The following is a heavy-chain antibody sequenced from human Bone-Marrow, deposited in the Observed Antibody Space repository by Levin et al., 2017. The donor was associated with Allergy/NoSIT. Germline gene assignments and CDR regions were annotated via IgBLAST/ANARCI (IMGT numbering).Heavy chain of an antibody. D-gene: IGHD2-8*02. Sequence: GESLKISCAASGFTFSDAWMSWVRQAPGKGLEWVGRIISKIGGGAIDYAAPVKGRFTISRDDSKTTLYLQMNSLENEDTGGYDCSVVLGNCSGVGCSSGRLDYYYPMDVWGQGTTVTVSS. CDR3: SVVLGNCSGVGCSSGRLDYYYPMDV. CDR1: GFTFSDAW. CDR2: IISKIGGGAI. J-gene: IGHJ6*02. V-gene: IGHV3-15*01.